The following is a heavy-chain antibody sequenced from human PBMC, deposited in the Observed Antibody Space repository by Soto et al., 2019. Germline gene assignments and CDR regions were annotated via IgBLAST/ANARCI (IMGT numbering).Heavy chain of an antibody. CDR2: SRNKANSYTT. CDR1: GFTFSVHY. CDR3: AAPSGPTEGNDAFDI. D-gene: IGHD4-17*01. Sequence: GGSLRLSCAASGFTFSVHYMDWVRQAPGKGLEWVGRSRNKANSYTTEYAASVKGRFTISRDDSKNSLYLQMNSLKTEDTAVYYCAAPSGPTEGNDAFDIWGQGTMVTVSS. J-gene: IGHJ3*02. V-gene: IGHV3-72*01.